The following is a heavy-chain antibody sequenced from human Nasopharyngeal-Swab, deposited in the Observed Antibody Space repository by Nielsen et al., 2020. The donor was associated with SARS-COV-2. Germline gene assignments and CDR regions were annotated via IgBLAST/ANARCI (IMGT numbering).Heavy chain of an antibody. V-gene: IGHV3-23*01. CDR2: ISVSGDST. J-gene: IGHJ6*02. CDR3: AKAPYLRGLDV. D-gene: IGHD2-21*01. CDR1: GFTFSSYA. Sequence: GGSLRLSCAASGFTFSSYAMTWVRQAPGKGLEWVSDISVSGDSTDYADSVKGRFTISRDNSKNMLYLQMNSLRAEDTAVYYCAKAPYLRGLDVWGQGTTVTVSS.